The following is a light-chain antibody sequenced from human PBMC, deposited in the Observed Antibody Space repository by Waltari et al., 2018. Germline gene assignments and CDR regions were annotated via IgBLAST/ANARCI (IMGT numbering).Light chain of an antibody. V-gene: IGKV1-39*01. J-gene: IGKJ1*01. Sequence: DIQMTQSPSSLSASVGDRVTLTCRASQSISYFLNWYHQRPGKAPRLLIHGASTLQGGVPSRFSGGGSGTGFSLTISSLQPEDLGTYYCQQSYTSPRTFGQGTKVEIK. CDR2: GAS. CDR1: QSISYF. CDR3: QQSYTSPRT.